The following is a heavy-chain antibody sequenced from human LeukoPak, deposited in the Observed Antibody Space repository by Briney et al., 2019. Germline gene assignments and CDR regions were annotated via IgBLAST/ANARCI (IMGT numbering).Heavy chain of an antibody. J-gene: IGHJ4*02. D-gene: IGHD4-23*01. V-gene: IGHV3-23*01. Sequence: GGSLRLSCAASGFTFSSYAMSWVRQAPGKGLEWVSAISGSGGSTYYADSVKGRFTISRDNAKNSLDLHMNSLRAEDTAVYFCARDYGGSSPFDYWVQGTLVTVSS. CDR2: ISGSGGST. CDR3: ARDYGGSSPFDY. CDR1: GFTFSSYA.